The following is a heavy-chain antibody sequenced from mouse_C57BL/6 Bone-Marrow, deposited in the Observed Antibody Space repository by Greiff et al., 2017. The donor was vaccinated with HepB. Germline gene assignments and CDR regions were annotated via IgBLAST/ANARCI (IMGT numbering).Heavy chain of an antibody. J-gene: IGHJ1*03. CDR3: AREAGTGYFDV. Sequence: QVQLQQPGAELVMPGASVKLSCKASGYTFTSYWMHWVKQRPGQGLEWIGEIDPSDSYTNYNQKFKGKSTLTVDKSSSTAYMQHSSLTSEDSAVYYWAREAGTGYFDVWGTGTTVTVSS. V-gene: IGHV1-69*01. D-gene: IGHD4-1*01. CDR1: GYTFTSYW. CDR2: IDPSDSYT.